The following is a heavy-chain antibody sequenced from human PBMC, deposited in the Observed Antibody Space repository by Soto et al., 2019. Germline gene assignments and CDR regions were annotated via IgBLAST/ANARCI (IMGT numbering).Heavy chain of an antibody. V-gene: IGHV4-4*07. D-gene: IGHD3-3*01. CDR3: ARGQRFSDWFDP. J-gene: IGHJ5*02. Sequence: GILSLTFSVSGATVSGYSWTWIRQPAGKGLEWVGSIYSSGNTKYNPSLQSRVTMALDTSNNQFSLRLTSVTAADTDVYYCARGQRFSDWFDPWGQGTLVTVSS. CDR2: IYSSGNT. CDR1: GATVSGYS.